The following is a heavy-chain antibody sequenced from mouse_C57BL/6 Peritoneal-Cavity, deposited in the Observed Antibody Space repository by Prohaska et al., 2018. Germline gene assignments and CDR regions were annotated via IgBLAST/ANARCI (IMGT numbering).Heavy chain of an antibody. CDR2: INPNNGGT. D-gene: IGHD3-2*02. CDR3: ARKTAQAPGAY. CDR1: GYTFTDYY. J-gene: IGHJ3*01. Sequence: EVQLQQSGPELVKPGASVKISCKASGYTFTDYYMNWVKQSHGKSLEWIGDINPNNGGTSYNQKFKGKATLTVDKSSSTAYMELRSLTSEDSAVYYCARKTAQAPGAYWGQGTLVTVSA. V-gene: IGHV1-26*01.